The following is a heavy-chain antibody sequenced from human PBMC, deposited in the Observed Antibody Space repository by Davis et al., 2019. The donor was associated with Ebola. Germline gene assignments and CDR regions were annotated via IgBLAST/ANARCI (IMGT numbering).Heavy chain of an antibody. CDR2: INPSGGNT. Sequence: ASVKVSCKASGYTFTSYYMHWVRQAPGQGLEWMGIINPSGGNTNYAQKLQGRVTMTTDTSTSTAYMELRSLRSDDTAVYYCARAPGAIYYGMDVWGQGTTVTVSS. D-gene: IGHD1-26*01. J-gene: IGHJ6*02. CDR3: ARAPGAIYYGMDV. V-gene: IGHV1-46*01. CDR1: GYTFTSYY.